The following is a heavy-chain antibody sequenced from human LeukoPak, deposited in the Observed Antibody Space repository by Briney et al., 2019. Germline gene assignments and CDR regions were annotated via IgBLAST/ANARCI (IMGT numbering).Heavy chain of an antibody. D-gene: IGHD3-22*01. J-gene: IGHJ3*02. CDR2: IIPIFGTA. Sequence: GASVKVSCNASGGTFSSYAISWVRQAPGQGLEWMGRIIPIFGTANYAQKFQGRVTITTDESTSTAYMELRSLRSDDTAVYYCARDRYYYDSSGYYDAFDIWGQGTMVTVSS. CDR1: GGTFSSYA. V-gene: IGHV1-69*05. CDR3: ARDRYYYDSSGYYDAFDI.